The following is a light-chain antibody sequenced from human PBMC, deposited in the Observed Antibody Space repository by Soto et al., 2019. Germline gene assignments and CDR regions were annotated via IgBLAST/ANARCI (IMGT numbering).Light chain of an antibody. CDR1: QSINRW. CDR2: DAS. CDR3: QQFHSFPIT. J-gene: IGKJ5*01. Sequence: DIQMTQSPSTLSASAGDRVTITCRASQSINRWLAWYQQKPGKAPKLLINDASSLESGVPSRFSGSGSGTEFTLTLSSLRPDDLATYYCQQFHSFPITFGQGTRLDVK. V-gene: IGKV1-5*01.